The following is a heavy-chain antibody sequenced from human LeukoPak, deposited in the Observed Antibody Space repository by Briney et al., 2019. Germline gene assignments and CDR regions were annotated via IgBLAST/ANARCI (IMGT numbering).Heavy chain of an antibody. J-gene: IGHJ5*02. V-gene: IGHV7-4-1*02. CDR2: INTNTGNP. CDR1: GYTFTSYA. CDR3: ARSPRQQLVRRWFDP. D-gene: IGHD6-13*01. Sequence: WASVKVSCKASGYTFTSYAMNWVRQAPGQGLEWMGWINTNTGNPTYAQGFTGRFVFSLDTSVSTAYLQISSLKAEDTAVYYCARSPRQQLVRRWFDPWGQGTLVTVSS.